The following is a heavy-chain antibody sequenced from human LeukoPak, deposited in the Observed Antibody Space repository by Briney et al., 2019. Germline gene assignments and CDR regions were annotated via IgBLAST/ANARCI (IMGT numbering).Heavy chain of an antibody. CDR1: GGSISSYY. CDR3: ARLGGATSLFGY. V-gene: IGHV4-59*08. D-gene: IGHD1-26*01. J-gene: IGHJ4*02. Sequence: SETLSLTCTVSGGSISSYYWSWIRQPPGKGLEWIGYIYYTGNTNYNPSLKSRVTISVDTSKNQFSLNLSSVTAADTAIYYCARLGGATSLFGYWGQGTLVTVSS. CDR2: IYYTGNT.